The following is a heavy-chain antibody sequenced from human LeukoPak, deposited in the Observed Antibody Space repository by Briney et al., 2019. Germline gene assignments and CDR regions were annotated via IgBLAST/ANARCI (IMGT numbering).Heavy chain of an antibody. CDR1: GGSISSYY. V-gene: IGHV4-59*01. D-gene: IGHD4-11*01. Sequence: SETLSLTCTVSGGSISSYYWSWIRQPPGKGLEWIGYIYYSGSTNYNPSLKSRVTISVDTSKNQFSLKLSSVTAADTAVYYCARARHYSKGEFDYWGQGTLVTVSS. CDR2: IYYSGST. CDR3: ARARHYSKGEFDY. J-gene: IGHJ4*02.